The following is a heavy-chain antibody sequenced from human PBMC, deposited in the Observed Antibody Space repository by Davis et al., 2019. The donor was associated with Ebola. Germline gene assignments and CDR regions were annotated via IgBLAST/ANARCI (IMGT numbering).Heavy chain of an antibody. CDR3: ARKYGDYYYYGMDV. CDR1: GFTFSSYA. D-gene: IGHD4/OR15-4a*01. J-gene: IGHJ6*02. CDR2: ISGSGGST. V-gene: IGHV3-23*01. Sequence: LSLTCAASGFTFSSYAMSWVRQAPGKGLEWVSAISGSGGSTYYADSVKGRFTISRDNAKNSLYLQMNSLRAEDTAVYYCARKYGDYYYYGMDVWGQGTTVTVSS.